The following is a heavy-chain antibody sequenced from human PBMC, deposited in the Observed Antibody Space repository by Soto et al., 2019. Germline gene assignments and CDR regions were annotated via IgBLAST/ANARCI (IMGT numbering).Heavy chain of an antibody. J-gene: IGHJ4*02. CDR1: GFTFSNAW. D-gene: IGHD3-10*01. Sequence: GGSLRLSCAASGFTFSNAWMNWVRQAPGKGLEWVGRIKSKTDGGTTDYAAPVKGRFTISRDDSKNRLHLQMNSLKTEATAVYYCTTDSGASGILWFGELSGVFDYWGQGTLVTVSS. V-gene: IGHV3-15*07. CDR2: IKSKTDGGTT. CDR3: TTDSGASGILWFGELSGVFDY.